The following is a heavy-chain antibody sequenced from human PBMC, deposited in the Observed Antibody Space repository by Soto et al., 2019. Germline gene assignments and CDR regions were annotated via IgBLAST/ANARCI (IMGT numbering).Heavy chain of an antibody. Sequence: AAVKVSCKASGYSFTSLDINWVRQTTGQGLEWMGWMEPSSGKTGYAQRFQDRVTMTRDTSINTAYMELRSLTSDDTAFYYCARGVTAGVDYWGQGTLVTVSS. CDR2: MEPSSGKT. V-gene: IGHV1-8*01. CDR3: ARGVTAGVDY. J-gene: IGHJ4*02. D-gene: IGHD3-10*01. CDR1: GYSFTSLD.